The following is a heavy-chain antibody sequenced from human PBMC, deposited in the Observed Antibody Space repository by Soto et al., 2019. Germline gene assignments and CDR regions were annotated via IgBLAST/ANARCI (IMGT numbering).Heavy chain of an antibody. CDR3: TTSAELYGMDV. J-gene: IGHJ6*02. D-gene: IGHD3-10*01. Sequence: PGGSLRLSCAASGFTFGNAWMSWVRQAPGKGLEWVGRIKSKTDGGTTDYAAPVKGRFTISRDDSKNTLYLQMNSLKTEDTAVYYCTTSAELYGMDVWGQGTTVTVSS. CDR2: IKSKTDGGTT. CDR1: GFTFGNAW. V-gene: IGHV3-15*01.